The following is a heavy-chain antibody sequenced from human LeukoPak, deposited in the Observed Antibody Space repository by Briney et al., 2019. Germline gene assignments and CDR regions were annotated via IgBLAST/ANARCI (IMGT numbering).Heavy chain of an antibody. V-gene: IGHV3-13*04. D-gene: IGHD3-10*01. CDR2: IGTAGDT. Sequence: GGSLRLSCAASGFTFSSYYRHWVRQATGKGLEWFSGIGTAGDTYYPGSLKGRLTISRENAKNSLYLQMNRLRAGETAVYYCARADKFFGELLEWGQGTLVTVSS. CDR1: GFTFSSYY. CDR3: ARADKFFGELLE. J-gene: IGHJ4*02.